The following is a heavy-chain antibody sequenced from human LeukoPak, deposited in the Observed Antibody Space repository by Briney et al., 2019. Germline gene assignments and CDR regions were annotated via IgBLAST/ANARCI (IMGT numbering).Heavy chain of an antibody. CDR2: IWYDGSNK. V-gene: IGHV3-33*01. D-gene: IGHD6-19*01. Sequence: PGRSLRLSCAASGFTFSNYGMHWVRQAPGKGLEWVAVIWYDGSNKYYADSVKGRSTISRDNSKNTLYLQMNSLRAEDTAVYYCVRVAVAGNLNNWFDPWGQETLVTVSS. CDR1: GFTFSNYG. CDR3: VRVAVAGNLNNWFDP. J-gene: IGHJ5*02.